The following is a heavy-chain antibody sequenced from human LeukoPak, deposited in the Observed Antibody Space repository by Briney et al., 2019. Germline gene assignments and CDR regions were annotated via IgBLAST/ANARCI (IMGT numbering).Heavy chain of an antibody. Sequence: SQTLSLTCTVSGGSISSGSYYWSWIRQPAGKGLEWIGRIYTSGSTNYNPSLKSRVTISVDTSKNQFSLKLSSVTAADTAVYYCARAYYGDVIIDYWGQGTLVTVSS. J-gene: IGHJ4*02. CDR1: GGSISSGSYY. CDR2: IYTSGST. CDR3: ARAYYGDVIIDY. V-gene: IGHV4-61*02. D-gene: IGHD4-17*01.